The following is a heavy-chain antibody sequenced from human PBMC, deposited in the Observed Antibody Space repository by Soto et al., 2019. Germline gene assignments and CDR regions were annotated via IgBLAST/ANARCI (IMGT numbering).Heavy chain of an antibody. V-gene: IGHV4-34*01. Sequence: QVQLQQWGAGLLKPSETLSLTCAVFGGSVNSGNYYWSWIRQPPGKGLEWIGEMSHSGGTHFNPSLKSRVTISVATSENQCSLKMSSVTAADTALYYCARVERGTATTVVDAFDIWGPGTMVTVSS. CDR2: MSHSGGT. J-gene: IGHJ3*02. D-gene: IGHD1-1*01. CDR3: ARVERGTATTVVDAFDI. CDR1: GGSVNSGNYY.